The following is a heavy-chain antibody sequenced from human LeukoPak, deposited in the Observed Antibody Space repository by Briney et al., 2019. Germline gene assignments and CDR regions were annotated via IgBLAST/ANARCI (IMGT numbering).Heavy chain of an antibody. V-gene: IGHV3-7*03. D-gene: IGHD5-24*01. J-gene: IGHJ4*02. CDR2: IRQDGSEK. CDR1: GFTFSDYW. Sequence: GGSLRLSCAVSGFTFSDYWMTWVRQAPGKGLQWVANIRQDGSEKYYVDSVKGRFTISRDNAKNSLYLQMNSLTAEDTAVYHCAISVEMATIGDHWGQGILVTVS. CDR3: AISVEMATIGDH.